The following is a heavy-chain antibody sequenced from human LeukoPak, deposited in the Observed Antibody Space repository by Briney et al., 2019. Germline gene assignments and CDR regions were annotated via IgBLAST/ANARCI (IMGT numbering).Heavy chain of an antibody. J-gene: IGHJ4*02. Sequence: GESLKISCKGXXYXXXXXWXXXXXXXXGKXLEWRGIIYPGDSXXXXXPSFQGQVTIPADKSISTAYLQWSXLKASDTAMYXXAXLLEGVAGTWGYWGQGTLVTVSS. D-gene: IGHD6-19*01. CDR1: XYXXXXXW. V-gene: IGHV5-51*01. CDR3: AXLLEGVAGTWGY. CDR2: IYPGDSXX.